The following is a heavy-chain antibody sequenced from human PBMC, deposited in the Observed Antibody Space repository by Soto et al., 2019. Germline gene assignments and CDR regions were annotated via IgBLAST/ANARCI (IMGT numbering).Heavy chain of an antibody. CDR2: INPSGGST. CDR3: ARERATYDYVWGSYRSNWFDP. Sequence: HVQLVQSGAEVKKPGASVKVSCKASGYTFTSYYMHWVRQAPGQGLEWMGIINPSGGSTSYAQKFQGRVTMTRDTSTSTVYMELSSLRSEDTAVYYCARERATYDYVWGSYRSNWFDPWGQGTLVTVSS. J-gene: IGHJ5*02. D-gene: IGHD3-16*02. V-gene: IGHV1-46*01. CDR1: GYTFTSYY.